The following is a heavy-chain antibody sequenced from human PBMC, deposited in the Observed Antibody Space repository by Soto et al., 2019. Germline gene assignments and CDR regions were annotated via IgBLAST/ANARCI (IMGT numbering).Heavy chain of an antibody. CDR2: VYHSGRT. J-gene: IGHJ4*01. V-gene: IGHV4-59*08. CDR1: RGSMRPYY. D-gene: IGHD3-22*01. CDR3: ARQGGDYYDSVTYDPKYFDY. Sequence: PSETLSLTCTVSRGSMRPYYWSWIRQPPGKGLEWIGYVYHSGRTTYSPSVKSRVTISVDTSKNQFALRLNSVTAADTAVYYCARQGGDYYDSVTYDPKYFDYWGHGVLVTVS.